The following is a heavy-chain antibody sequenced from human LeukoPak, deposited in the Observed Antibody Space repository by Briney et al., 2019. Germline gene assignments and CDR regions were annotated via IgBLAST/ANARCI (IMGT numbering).Heavy chain of an antibody. J-gene: IGHJ4*02. CDR2: IIPILGIA. CDR1: GYTFTSYY. D-gene: IGHD6-13*01. Sequence: SVKVSCKASGYTFTSYYMHWVRQAPGQGLEWMGRIIPILGIANYAQKFQGRVTITADKSTSTAYMELSSLRSEDTAVYYCARDLSIAADDYWGQGTLVTVSS. CDR3: ARDLSIAADDY. V-gene: IGHV1-69*04.